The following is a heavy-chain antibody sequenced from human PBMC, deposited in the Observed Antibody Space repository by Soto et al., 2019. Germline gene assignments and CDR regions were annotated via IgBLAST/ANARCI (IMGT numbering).Heavy chain of an antibody. Sequence: SEALRLPWSVSGGSLSKGYRTGFRQPPGKGLEWIGYIYKGGSINYNPSLKSRVTISVDTSNNQFSLKLSSVTAADTAVYYCARVYGGDIVPAFDIWGQGTMVT. V-gene: IGHV4-4*09. D-gene: IGHD2-8*01. J-gene: IGHJ3*02. CDR2: IYKGGSI. CDR3: ARVYGGDIVPAFDI. CDR1: GGSLSKGY.